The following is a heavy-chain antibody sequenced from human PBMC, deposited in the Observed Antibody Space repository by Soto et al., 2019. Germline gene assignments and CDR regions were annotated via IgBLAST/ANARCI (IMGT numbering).Heavy chain of an antibody. CDR2: IKSKTDGGTT. V-gene: IGHV3-15*01. D-gene: IGHD3-10*01. CDR1: GFTFSNAW. J-gene: IGHJ5*02. Sequence: EVQLVESGGGLVKPGGSLRLSCAASGFTFSNAWMSWVRQAPGKGLEWVGRIKSKTDGGTTDYAAPVKGRFTISRDDSKNTLYLQMNSLKTEDTAVYYCTTYYGSGSWFDPWGQGTLVTVSS. CDR3: TTYYGSGSWFDP.